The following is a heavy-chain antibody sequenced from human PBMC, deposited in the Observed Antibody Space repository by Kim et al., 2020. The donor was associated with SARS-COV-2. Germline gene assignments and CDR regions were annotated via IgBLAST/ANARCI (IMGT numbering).Heavy chain of an antibody. Sequence: SVKVSCKASGGTFSSYAISWVRQAPGQGLEWMGGIIPIFGTANYAQKFQGRVTITADDSTSTAYMELSSLRSEDAAVYYCARTSLGYCSGSNCYSFDYWGQGTLVTVSS. J-gene: IGHJ4*02. D-gene: IGHD2-15*01. V-gene: IGHV1-69*13. CDR1: GGTFSSYA. CDR2: IIPIFGTA. CDR3: ARTSLGYCSGSNCYSFDY.